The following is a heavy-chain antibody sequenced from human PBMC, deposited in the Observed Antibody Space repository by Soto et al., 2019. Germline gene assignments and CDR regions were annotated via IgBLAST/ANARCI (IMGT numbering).Heavy chain of an antibody. V-gene: IGHV1-8*01. CDR1: GYTFTSYD. D-gene: IGHD1-20*01. CDR3: ARVRYNWKLGLRDAFDF. CDR2: MNPNSGNT. J-gene: IGHJ3*01. Sequence: ASVKVSCKASGYTFTSYDINWVRQATGQGLEWMGWMNPNSGNTGYAQKFQGRVTMTRNTSISTAYMELSSLRSEDTAVYYCARVRYNWKLGLRDAFDFSGQGTIVTVSS.